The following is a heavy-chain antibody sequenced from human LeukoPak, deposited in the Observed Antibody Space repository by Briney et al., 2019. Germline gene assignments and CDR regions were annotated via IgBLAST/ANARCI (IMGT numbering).Heavy chain of an antibody. D-gene: IGHD6-13*01. CDR2: IKQDGSEK. J-gene: IGHJ4*02. V-gene: IGHV3-7*01. CDR1: EFTFSSYE. CDR3: ARSAGSSSWYEGYYFDY. Sequence: GGSLRLSCAASEFTFSSYEMNWVRQAPGKGLEWVANIKQDGSEKYYVDSVKGRFTISRDNAKNSLYLQMNSLRAEDTAVYYCARSAGSSSWYEGYYFDYWAREPWSPSPQ.